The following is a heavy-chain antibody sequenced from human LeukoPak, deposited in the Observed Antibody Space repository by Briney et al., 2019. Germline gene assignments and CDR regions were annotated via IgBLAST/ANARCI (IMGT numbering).Heavy chain of an antibody. CDR1: GFTFSSYA. V-gene: IGHV3-30-3*01. CDR2: ISYDGSNK. J-gene: IGHJ4*02. Sequence: GGSLRLSCAASGFTFSSYAMHWVRQAPGKGLEWVAVISYDGSNKYYADSVKGRFTISRDNSKNTLYLQMNSLRAEDTAVYYCVYYDSSGFFDYWGQEPLVTVSS. CDR3: VYYDSSGFFDY. D-gene: IGHD3-22*01.